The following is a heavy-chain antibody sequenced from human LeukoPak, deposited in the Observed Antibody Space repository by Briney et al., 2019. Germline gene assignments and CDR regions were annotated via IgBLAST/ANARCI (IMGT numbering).Heavy chain of an antibody. D-gene: IGHD2-2*01. Sequence: GASVKVSCKTSGYTFTTYGFSWVRQAPGQGLEWMGWVSGYTGNTNYAERFQGRVTMTTDTSTSTVYMELTSLRSDDTAVYYCARGEVSASLYYFDFWGQGTLVTVS. CDR3: ARGEVSASLYYFDF. V-gene: IGHV1-18*01. CDR2: VSGYTGNT. J-gene: IGHJ4*02. CDR1: GYTFTTYG.